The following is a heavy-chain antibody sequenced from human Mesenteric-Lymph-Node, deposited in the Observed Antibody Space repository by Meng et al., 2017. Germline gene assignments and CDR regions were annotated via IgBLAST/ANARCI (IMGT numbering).Heavy chain of an antibody. J-gene: IGHJ4*02. V-gene: IGHV3-33*01. Sequence: GESLKISCAASGFTFSNYAMHWVRQAPGKGLEWVAVVWYDGNNNMYTDSVKGRFTVSRDNSKNTVSLQMDSLRVEDTALYYCARDVLGIAVTGTRGFDSWGQGTPVTVSS. CDR2: VWYDGNNN. CDR3: ARDVLGIAVTGTRGFDS. CDR1: GFTFSNYA. D-gene: IGHD6-19*01.